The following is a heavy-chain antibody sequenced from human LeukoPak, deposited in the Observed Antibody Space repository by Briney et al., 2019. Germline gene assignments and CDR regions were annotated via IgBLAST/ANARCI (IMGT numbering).Heavy chain of an antibody. V-gene: IGHV4-39*07. Sequence: SSETLSLTCTVSGVSISSSSYYWGWIRQPPRKGLEWIGSIYYSGSTNYNPSLKSRVTISVDKSKNQFSLKLSSVTAADTAVYYCAIYDSSGYSNWFDPWGQGTLVTVSS. CDR2: IYYSGST. CDR3: AIYDSSGYSNWFDP. J-gene: IGHJ5*02. D-gene: IGHD3-22*01. CDR1: GVSISSSSYY.